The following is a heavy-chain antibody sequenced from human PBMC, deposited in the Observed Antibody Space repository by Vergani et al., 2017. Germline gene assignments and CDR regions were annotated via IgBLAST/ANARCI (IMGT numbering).Heavy chain of an antibody. CDR3: AQHSVRYYAMDV. CDR1: AFAFKDYG. Sequence: QGQLVESGGGVVQPGGSLRLSCAASAFAFKDYGMHWVRLAPGKGLEWVAFIRFDESYEDYADSVKGRFTISRDNSKSTMYLQMNSLTTEDTAVYYCAQHSVRYYAMDVWGQGTLVTVSS. CDR2: IRFDESYE. V-gene: IGHV3-30*02. J-gene: IGHJ6*02.